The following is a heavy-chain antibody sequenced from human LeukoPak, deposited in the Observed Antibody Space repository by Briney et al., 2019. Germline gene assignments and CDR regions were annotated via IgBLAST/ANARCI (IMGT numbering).Heavy chain of an antibody. V-gene: IGHV4-34*01. J-gene: IGHJ6*03. CDR3: ARVEEGYGSGRRGNFYYYYMDV. CDR1: GGSFSGYY. D-gene: IGHD3-10*01. Sequence: SETLSLTCAVYGGSFSGYYWSWIRQPPGKGLEWIGEINHSGSTNYNPSLKSRVTISVDTSKNQFSLKLSSVTAADTAVYYCARVEEGYGSGRRGNFYYYYMDVWGKGTTVTISS. CDR2: INHSGST.